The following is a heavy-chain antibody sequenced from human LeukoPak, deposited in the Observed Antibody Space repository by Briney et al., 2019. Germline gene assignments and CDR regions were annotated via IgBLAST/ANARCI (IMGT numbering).Heavy chain of an antibody. CDR2: ISTTGGNT. J-gene: IGHJ4*02. CDR3: AKHGSLSTTILPDY. V-gene: IGHV3-23*01. CDR1: GFTFSSYA. Sequence: TGGSLRLSCAASGFTFSSYAMTWVRQAPGKGLEWVSTISTTGGNTYYADSVKGRFTISRDKSKSTLYLQMDGLRAEDTAVYYCAKHGSLSTTILPDYWGQGTLVTVSS. D-gene: IGHD1-26*01.